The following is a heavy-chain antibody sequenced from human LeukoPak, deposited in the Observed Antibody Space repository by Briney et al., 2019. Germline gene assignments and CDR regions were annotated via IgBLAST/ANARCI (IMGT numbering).Heavy chain of an antibody. J-gene: IGHJ4*02. CDR2: ILYTGST. CDR3: ARGGYSFGYDH. V-gene: IGHV4-61*01. Sequence: PSETLSLTCTVSGGPVSSGSYYWSWIRQPPGKRLEFLGYILYTGSTNSSPSLKSRISISVDTSKNQFSLKLNSVTAADTAVYYGARGGYSFGYDHWGQGTLVTVAS. D-gene: IGHD5-18*01. CDR1: GGPVSSGSYY.